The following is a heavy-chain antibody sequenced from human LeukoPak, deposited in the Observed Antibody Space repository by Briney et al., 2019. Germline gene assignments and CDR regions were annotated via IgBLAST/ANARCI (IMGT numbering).Heavy chain of an antibody. CDR1: GYSISSGYF. J-gene: IGHJ4*02. CDR3: ARDRALWFGEADY. V-gene: IGHV4-38-2*02. CDR2: IHRSGCT. D-gene: IGHD3-10*01. Sequence: SETLSLTCTVSGYSISSGYFWGWLRQPPGKGLEWIGTIHRSGCTYYNPSLKSRVTISVDTSKNQFSLKLSSVTAADTAVYYCARDRALWFGEADYWGQGTLVTVSS.